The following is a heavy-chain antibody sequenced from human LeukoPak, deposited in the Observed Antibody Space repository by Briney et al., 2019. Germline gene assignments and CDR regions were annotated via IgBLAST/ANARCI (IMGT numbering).Heavy chain of an antibody. CDR1: GFTFSSYA. CDR3: AKTQRDCSSTSCSRYFSMDV. J-gene: IGHJ6*02. Sequence: GGSLRLSCAASGFTFSSYALTWVRQAPGKGLEWVSAISGSSDSTLFADCVKGRFTISRDNSKNTLYLQMNSLRAEDTAVYYCAKTQRDCSSTSCSRYFSMDVWGQGTTVTVSS. D-gene: IGHD2-2*01. CDR2: ISGSSDST. V-gene: IGHV3-23*01.